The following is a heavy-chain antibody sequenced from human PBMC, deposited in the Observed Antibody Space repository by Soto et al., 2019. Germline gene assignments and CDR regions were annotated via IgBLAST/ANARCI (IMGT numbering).Heavy chain of an antibody. Sequence: SETLSLTCTVSGGSISSYYWTWIRQPPGKGLEWIGYIHYRGNTNYNPSLKSRVTMSVDTSENQFSLNLTSVTAADTAVYYCARGVGFDYWGQGTLVTVSS. CDR3: ARGVGFDY. CDR1: GGSISSYY. J-gene: IGHJ4*02. CDR2: IHYRGNT. V-gene: IGHV4-59*01.